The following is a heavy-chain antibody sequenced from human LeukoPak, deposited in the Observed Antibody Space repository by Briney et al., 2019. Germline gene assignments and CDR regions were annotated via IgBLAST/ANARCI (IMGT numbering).Heavy chain of an antibody. D-gene: IGHD3-22*01. CDR1: GGSIRNYY. J-gene: IGHJ4*02. CDR2: THTSGST. Sequence: PSETLSLTCTVSGGSIRNYYWNWIRQPAGKGLEWIGRTHTSGSTNYNPSLKSRLTVSVDTSKNQFSPELTSVTAADTAVYYCAQGRGDTMTLVWGQGTLVTVSS. V-gene: IGHV4-4*07. CDR3: AQGRGDTMTLV.